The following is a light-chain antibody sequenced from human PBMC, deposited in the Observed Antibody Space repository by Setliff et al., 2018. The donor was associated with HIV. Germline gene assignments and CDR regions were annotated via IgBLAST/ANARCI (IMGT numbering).Light chain of an antibody. V-gene: IGLV1-44*01. CDR3: AAWHDSLNGYV. CDR1: SSNIGSNT. J-gene: IGLJ1*01. CDR2: NNN. Sequence: SVLTQPPSASGTPGQRVTISCSGSSSNIGSNTVNWYQQLPGTAPKLLIYNNNQRPSGVPDRFSGSKSGTSASLAISGLQSEDEADYYCAAWHDSLNGYVFGAGTKV.